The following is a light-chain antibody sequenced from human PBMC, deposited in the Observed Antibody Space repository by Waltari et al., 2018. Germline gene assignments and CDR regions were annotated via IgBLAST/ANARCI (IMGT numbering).Light chain of an antibody. CDR3: QVWDSSTDVV. J-gene: IGLJ2*01. CDR2: EDN. V-gene: IGLV3-1*01. CDR1: KLGQKY. Sequence: SYDLTQPPSVCVSPGQKASITCSGDKLGQKYVFWYRQKTGQSPVLVMDEDNRRPSGIPERVSGSNSGNTATLTISETQVMDDAYYYCQVWDSSTDVVFGGGTKLTVL.